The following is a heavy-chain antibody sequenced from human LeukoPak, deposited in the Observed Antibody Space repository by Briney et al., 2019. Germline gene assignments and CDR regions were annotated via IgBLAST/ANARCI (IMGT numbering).Heavy chain of an antibody. V-gene: IGHV3-48*03. J-gene: IGHJ4*02. CDR3: ARQAAAVAGYFDY. Sequence: GGSLRLSCAASGFTFSSYEMNWVRQAPGKGLEWVSYISSSGSTIYHADSVKGRFTISRDNAKNSLYLQMNSLRAEDTALYYCARQAAAVAGYFDYWGQGTLVTVSS. D-gene: IGHD6-19*01. CDR2: ISSSGSTI. CDR1: GFTFSSYE.